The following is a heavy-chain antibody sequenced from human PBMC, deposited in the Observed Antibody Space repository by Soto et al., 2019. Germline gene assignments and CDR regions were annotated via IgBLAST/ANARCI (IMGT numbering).Heavy chain of an antibody. CDR1: GFTFSSYG. Sequence: QVQLVESGGGVVQPGRSLRLSCEVSGFTFSSYGMHWVRQVPGKGLEWVAVISHHGSNKYFADSVKGRFTVSRDNPNNRLYLQMNSLRAEDTAVYFCAKGREGGSWVDASDSWGQGTMVTVSS. D-gene: IGHD1-26*01. CDR3: AKGREGGSWVDASDS. J-gene: IGHJ3*02. CDR2: ISHHGSNK. V-gene: IGHV3-30*18.